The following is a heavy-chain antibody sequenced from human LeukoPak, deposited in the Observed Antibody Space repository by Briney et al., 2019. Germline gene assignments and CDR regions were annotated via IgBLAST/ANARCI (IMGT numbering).Heavy chain of an antibody. J-gene: IGHJ4*02. CDR3: AKEDLGVSIYYFDS. D-gene: IGHD2-21*01. CDR1: GFTFSTYA. V-gene: IGHV3-23*01. CDR2: IGRSGGNT. Sequence: GGSLRLSCAASGFTFSTYAMTWVRQAPGKGLEWVSAIGRSGGNTYYADSVKGRFTISRDNSKNTLYLQMNSLRAEGTALYYCAKEDLGVSIYYFDSWGQGTLVTVSS.